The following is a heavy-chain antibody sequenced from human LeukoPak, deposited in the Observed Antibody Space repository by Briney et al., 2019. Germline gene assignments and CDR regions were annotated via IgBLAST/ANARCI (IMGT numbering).Heavy chain of an antibody. J-gene: IGHJ3*02. Sequence: GGSLRLSCAASGFTFDESAMHWVRQAPGKGLEWVSGIGWDSKSIIYADSVKGRFTISRDNAKNSLYLQMNSLRAEDTALYYCAKAVAAPGAFDIWGRGTVVAVSS. D-gene: IGHD6-19*01. V-gene: IGHV3-9*01. CDR1: GFTFDESA. CDR2: IGWDSKSI. CDR3: AKAVAAPGAFDI.